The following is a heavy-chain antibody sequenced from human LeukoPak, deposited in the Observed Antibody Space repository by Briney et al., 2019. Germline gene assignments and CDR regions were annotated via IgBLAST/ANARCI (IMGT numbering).Heavy chain of an antibody. CDR3: ARSKYSSGCLDY. J-gene: IGHJ4*02. D-gene: IGHD6-19*01. CDR2: INHSGST. Sequence: SETQSLTCAVYGGSFSGYYWSWIRQPPGKGLEWIGEINHSGSTNYNPSLKSRVTISVDTSKNQFSLKLSSVTAADTAVYYCARSKYSSGCLDYWGQGTLVTVSS. V-gene: IGHV4-34*01. CDR1: GGSFSGYY.